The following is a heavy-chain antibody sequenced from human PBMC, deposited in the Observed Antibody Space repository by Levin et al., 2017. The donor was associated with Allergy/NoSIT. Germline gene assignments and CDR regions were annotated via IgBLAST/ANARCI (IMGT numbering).Heavy chain of an antibody. V-gene: IGHV3-7*01. D-gene: IGHD3-22*01. J-gene: IGHJ4*02. CDR3: ARDSYATTYYYEGCGLAF. Sequence: PGGSLRLSCAASGFTFNNYWMTWVRQAPGKGLEWVANINQDGSEKNYLDSVKGRFTISRDNAKKSLYLQMNSLRAEDTAVYYCARDSYATTYYYEGCGLAFWGQGALVTVSS. CDR1: GFTFNNYW. CDR2: INQDGSEK.